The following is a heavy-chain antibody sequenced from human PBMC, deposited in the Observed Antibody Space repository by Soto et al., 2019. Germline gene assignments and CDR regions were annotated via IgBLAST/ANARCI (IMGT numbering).Heavy chain of an antibody. D-gene: IGHD2-15*01. CDR2: ILHDGNNK. V-gene: IGHV3-30*18. J-gene: IGHJ4*02. CDR3: AKAGDGSGSSCYHYFDY. Sequence: GGSLRLSCAASRFIFSASGMHWVRQAPGKGLEWVAAILHDGNNKYYADSVKGRFTISRDNSKNTLYLQMNSLRAEDTGVYYCAKAGDGSGSSCYHYFDYWGQGTRVTVSS. CDR1: RFIFSASG.